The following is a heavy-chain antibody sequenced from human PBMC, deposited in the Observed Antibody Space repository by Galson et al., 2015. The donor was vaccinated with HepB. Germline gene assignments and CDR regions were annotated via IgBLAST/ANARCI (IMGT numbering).Heavy chain of an antibody. CDR1: GFTFSSYA. CDR2: ISGSGGST. V-gene: IGHV3-23*01. D-gene: IGHD2-8*01. Sequence: SLRLSCAASGFTFSSYAMSWVRQAPGKGLEWASAISGSGGSTYYADSVKGRFTISRDNSKNTLYLQMNSLRAEDTAVYYCANSVMGFSGSGDVWGQGTTVTVSS. CDR3: ANSVMGFSGSGDV. J-gene: IGHJ6*02.